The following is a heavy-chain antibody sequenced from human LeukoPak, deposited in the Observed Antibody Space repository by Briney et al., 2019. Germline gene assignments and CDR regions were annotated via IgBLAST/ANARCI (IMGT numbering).Heavy chain of an antibody. CDR2: IAYDGSRA. V-gene: IGHV3-33*08. Sequence: GGSLRLSCAASGFTFSTNSMNWVRQAPGKGLEWVAVIAYDGSRAFYADSVKGRFTISRDNSKNTMSVQMDDLSAEDTAVYYCTRYNNDHFDYWGQGTLVTVSS. J-gene: IGHJ4*02. D-gene: IGHD1-14*01. CDR3: TRYNNDHFDY. CDR1: GFTFSTNS.